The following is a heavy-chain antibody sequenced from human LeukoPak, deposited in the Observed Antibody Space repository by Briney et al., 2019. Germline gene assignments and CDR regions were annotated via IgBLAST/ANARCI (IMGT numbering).Heavy chain of an antibody. V-gene: IGHV3-53*01. CDR2: LYNGGNT. CDR1: GFTVSSNY. J-gene: IGHJ4*02. Sequence: GGSLRLSCAVSGFTVSSNYMSWVRQAPGKGLEWVSVLYNGGNTYYADSVKGRFTVSRDNSKNTLYLQMNSLRAEDTAVYYCTTDPDTIFGVVIVEDWGQGTLVTVSS. CDR3: TTDPDTIFGVVIVED. D-gene: IGHD3-3*01.